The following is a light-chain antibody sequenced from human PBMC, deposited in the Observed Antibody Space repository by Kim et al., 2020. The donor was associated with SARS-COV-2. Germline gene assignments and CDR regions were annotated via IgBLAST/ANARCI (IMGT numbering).Light chain of an antibody. V-gene: IGKV1-5*01. CDR2: DAS. CDR1: QSMSSW. J-gene: IGKJ2*01. CDR3: KQYNSYPYT. Sequence: SASVGDRVTITRRASQSMSSWLAWYQQKPGKAPKLLIYDASSLESGVPSRFSGSGSGTEFTLTISSLQPDDFASYYCKQYNSYPYTFGQGTKLEIK.